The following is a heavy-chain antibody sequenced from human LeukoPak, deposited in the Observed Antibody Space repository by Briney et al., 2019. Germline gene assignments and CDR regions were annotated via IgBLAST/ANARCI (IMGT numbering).Heavy chain of an antibody. CDR2: IHYSGNT. CDR3: AILAPFDY. Sequence: SETLSLTCSVSGASVSSLGYYWSWIRQHPVKGLEWIGYIHYSGNTFYNPSLRSRITISIDASKNQFSLKLNSVTAADTAVYCCAILAPFDYWGQGALVTVSS. CDR1: GASVSSLGYY. V-gene: IGHV4-31*03. J-gene: IGHJ4*02.